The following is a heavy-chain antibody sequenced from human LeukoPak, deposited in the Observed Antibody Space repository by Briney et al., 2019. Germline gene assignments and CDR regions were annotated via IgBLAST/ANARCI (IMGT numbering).Heavy chain of an antibody. D-gene: IGHD6-6*01. V-gene: IGHV1-2*02. Sequence: ASVKVSCKASGYTFTGYYMHWVRQAPGQGLEWMGWINPNSGGTNYAQKFQGRVTMTRDTSISTAYMELSRLRSDDTAVYYCARESVGEEQLVFRYYYYYMDVWGKGTTVTVSS. J-gene: IGHJ6*03. CDR1: GYTFTGYY. CDR3: ARESVGEEQLVFRYYYYYMDV. CDR2: INPNSGGT.